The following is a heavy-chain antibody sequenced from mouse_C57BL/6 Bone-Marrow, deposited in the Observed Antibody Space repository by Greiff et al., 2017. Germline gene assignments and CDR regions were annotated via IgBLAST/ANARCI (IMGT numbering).Heavy chain of an antibody. CDR1: GFTFSSYG. V-gene: IGHV5-6*02. J-gene: IGHJ2*01. Sequence: DVKLVESGGDLVKPGGSLKLSCAASGFTFSSYGMSWVRQTPDKRLEWVATISSGGSYTYYPDSVKGRFTISRDNAKNTLYLQMSSLKSEDTAMYYCARPAYGSSCFDYWGKGTTLTVSS. D-gene: IGHD1-1*01. CDR3: ARPAYGSSCFDY. CDR2: ISSGGSYT.